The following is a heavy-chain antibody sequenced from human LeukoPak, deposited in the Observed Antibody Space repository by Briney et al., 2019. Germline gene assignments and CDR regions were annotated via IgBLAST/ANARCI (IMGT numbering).Heavy chain of an antibody. Sequence: GGSLRLSCAASGFTFDDYGLHWVRQVPGKGLEWVSGINYQSATFDADSVKGRFTISRDNAKSLLFLVTDSLRPEDSALYYCVKDAGIAARPWYFDSWGQGTQVIVSS. V-gene: IGHV3-9*01. CDR3: VKDAGIAARPWYFDS. J-gene: IGHJ4*02. D-gene: IGHD6-6*01. CDR1: GFTFDDYG. CDR2: INYQSATF.